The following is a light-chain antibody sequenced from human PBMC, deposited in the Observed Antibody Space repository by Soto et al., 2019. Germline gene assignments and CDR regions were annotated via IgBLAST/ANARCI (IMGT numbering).Light chain of an antibody. CDR1: QDISNW. CDR2: VAS. J-gene: IGKJ4*02. V-gene: IGKV1-12*01. CDR3: QQANSFPRT. Sequence: IQMTQSPSSVSACVGDRVTITCRASQDISNWLAWYQQAPGKAPKFLISVASRLQSCAPSRFSGSGSGTDFPLTISSLQPEDFGTYYRQQANSFPRTFGGGTKVDI.